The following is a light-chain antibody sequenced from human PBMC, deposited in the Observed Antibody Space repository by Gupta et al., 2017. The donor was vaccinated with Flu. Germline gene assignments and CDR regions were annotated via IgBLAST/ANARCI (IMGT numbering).Light chain of an antibody. Sequence: DTATIACRTSQNVAESLDWYQQKGGQAPTLLIYDASKRATGIPERFSGSGSGTDFTITISSLEPADFAVYYCLQRAYWPRLTFGPGTRLD. CDR2: DAS. CDR3: LQRAYWPRLT. J-gene: IGKJ3*01. V-gene: IGKV3-11*01. CDR1: QNVAES.